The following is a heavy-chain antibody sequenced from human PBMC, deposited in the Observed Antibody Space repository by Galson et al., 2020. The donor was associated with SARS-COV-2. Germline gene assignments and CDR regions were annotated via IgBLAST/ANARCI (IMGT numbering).Heavy chain of an antibody. CDR2: IIPIFGTA. D-gene: IGHD6-13*01. CDR3: SRQFSSSSLYDY. CDR1: GGTFSSYA. V-gene: IGHV1-69*13. Sequence: SVKVSCKASGGTFSSYAISWVRQAPGQGLEWMGGIIPIFGTANYAQKFQGRVTITADESTSTAYMELSSLRSEDTAVYYCSRQFSSSSLYDYWGQGTLVTVSS. J-gene: IGHJ4*02.